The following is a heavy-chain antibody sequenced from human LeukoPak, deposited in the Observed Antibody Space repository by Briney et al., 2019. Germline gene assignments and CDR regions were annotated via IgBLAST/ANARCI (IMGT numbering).Heavy chain of an antibody. D-gene: IGHD1-7*01. CDR1: GASIDSGDYY. Sequence: PSETLSLTCTVSGASIDSGDYYWSWIRQPPGKGLEWIGYIYYSGSTNYNPSLKSRVTISVDTSKNQFSLELSSVTAADTAVYYCARDNWNYGSSMDVWGQGTTVTVSS. V-gene: IGHV4-61*08. J-gene: IGHJ6*02. CDR2: IYYSGST. CDR3: ARDNWNYGSSMDV.